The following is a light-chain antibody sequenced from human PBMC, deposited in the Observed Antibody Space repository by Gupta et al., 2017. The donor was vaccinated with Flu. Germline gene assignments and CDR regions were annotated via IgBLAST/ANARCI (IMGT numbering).Light chain of an antibody. J-gene: IGLJ3*02. CDR3: ATSDHSRNGPV. CDR2: CND. CDR1: SSNIGNNR. Sequence: HSVLTQQPSASVTPGQRVTISCSGSSSNIGNNRLYWYQLRPATAPKLLIYCNDQRPSGVPDRFSGSKDGTSASLTISGLRSEDDADDYCATSDHSRNGPVFGGGTTLNVL. V-gene: IGLV1-47*02.